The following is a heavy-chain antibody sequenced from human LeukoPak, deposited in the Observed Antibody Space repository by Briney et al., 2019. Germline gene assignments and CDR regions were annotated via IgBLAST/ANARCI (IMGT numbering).Heavy chain of an antibody. CDR3: ARDSSGWSFDY. D-gene: IGHD6-19*01. CDR2: ISSSSSYI. V-gene: IGHV3-21*01. Sequence: GGSLILSCAASGFTFSSYSMNWVRPAPGKGLEWVSSISSSSSYIYYADSVKGRFTISRDNAENSLYLQMNSLRAEDTAVYYCARDSSGWSFDYWGQGTLVTVSS. CDR1: GFTFSSYS. J-gene: IGHJ4*02.